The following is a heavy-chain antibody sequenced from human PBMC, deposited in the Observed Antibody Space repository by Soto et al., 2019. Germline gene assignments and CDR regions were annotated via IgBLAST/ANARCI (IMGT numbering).Heavy chain of an antibody. Sequence: QVQLVESGGGVVQPGRSLRLSCAASGFTFSSYGMHWVRQAPGMGLEWVAVIWYDGSNKYYADSVKGRFTISRDNSKNTLYLQRNSLRAEDTAVYYCARDVGGLLWFGELFGWGQGTQVTVSS. CDR3: ARDVGGLLWFGELFG. CDR1: GFTFSSYG. D-gene: IGHD3-10*01. V-gene: IGHV3-33*01. J-gene: IGHJ4*02. CDR2: IWYDGSNK.